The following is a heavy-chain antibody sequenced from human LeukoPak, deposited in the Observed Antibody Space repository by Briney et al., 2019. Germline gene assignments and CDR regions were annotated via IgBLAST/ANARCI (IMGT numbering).Heavy chain of an antibody. J-gene: IGHJ4*02. CDR2: INSDGSST. D-gene: IGHD2-2*01. CDR3: ASHCSSTSCLDY. Sequence: GGSLRLSCAASGFTFSSYWMHWVRQAPGKGLGWVSRINSDGSSTSCPASVKGRFTISRDNAKNTLYLQMNSLRVEDTAVYYCASHCSSTSCLDYWGQGILVTVSS. V-gene: IGHV3-74*01. CDR1: GFTFSSYW.